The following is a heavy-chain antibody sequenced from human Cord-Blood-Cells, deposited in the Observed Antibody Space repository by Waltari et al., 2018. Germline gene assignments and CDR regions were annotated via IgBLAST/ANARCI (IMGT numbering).Heavy chain of an antibody. Sequence: QVQLVESGGGVVQPGRSLRLSCAASGFTFSSYAMHWVRQAPGKGLGVVAVISYDGSNKYYADSVKGRFTISRDNSKNTLYLQMNSLRAEDTAVYYCARSIPFDYWGQGTLVTVSS. CDR1: GFTFSSYA. V-gene: IGHV3-30*04. CDR3: ARSIPFDY. J-gene: IGHJ4*02. D-gene: IGHD2-2*02. CDR2: ISYDGSNK.